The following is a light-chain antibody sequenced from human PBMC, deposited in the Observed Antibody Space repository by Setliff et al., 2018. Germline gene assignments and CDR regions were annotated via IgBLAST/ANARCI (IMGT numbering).Light chain of an antibody. Sequence: DIVMTQSPDSLAVSLGERATINCKSSQTVLYSSNNNNYLAWYQQKPGQPPKLLIYWASTRESGVPERFSGSGSGTDFTLTISSLQAEDVAVYYCQQYYSTPQTFGQGTEVDTK. CDR3: QQYYSTPQT. J-gene: IGKJ1*01. CDR1: QTVLYSSNNNNY. V-gene: IGKV4-1*01. CDR2: WAS.